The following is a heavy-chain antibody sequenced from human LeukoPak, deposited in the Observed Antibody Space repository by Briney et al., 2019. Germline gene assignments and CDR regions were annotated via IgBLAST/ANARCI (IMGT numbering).Heavy chain of an antibody. CDR3: ASNYDYVWGSYRYFSAF. Sequence: GSSVKVSCKASGGTFSSYAISWVRQAPGQGLEWMGGIIPIFGTANYAQKFQGRVTITADKSTSTAYMELSSLRSEDTAVYYCASNYDYVWGSYRYFSAFWGQGTLVTVSS. J-gene: IGHJ4*02. CDR1: GGTFSSYA. D-gene: IGHD3-16*02. V-gene: IGHV1-69*06. CDR2: IIPIFGTA.